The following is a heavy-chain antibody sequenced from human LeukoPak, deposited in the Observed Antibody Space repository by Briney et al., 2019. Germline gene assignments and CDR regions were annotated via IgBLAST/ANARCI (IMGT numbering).Heavy chain of an antibody. V-gene: IGHV3-53*01. Sequence: GGSLRLSCAASGITVSSNYMSWVRQAPGKGLEWVSVIYSGGTTYYADSVKGRFTISRDNSKNTLYLQMNSLRAEDTAVYYCARDSGGTTVTDHFDYWGQGTLVTVSS. J-gene: IGHJ4*02. CDR1: GITVSSNY. CDR2: IYSGGTT. CDR3: ARDSGGTTVTDHFDY. D-gene: IGHD4-17*01.